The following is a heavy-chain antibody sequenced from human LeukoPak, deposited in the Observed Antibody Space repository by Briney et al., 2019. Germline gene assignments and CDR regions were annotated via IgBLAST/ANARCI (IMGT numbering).Heavy chain of an antibody. CDR1: GYSISSGYY. V-gene: IGHV4-38-2*02. CDR3: ARAPWAYGNYVHAFDI. Sequence: SETLSLTCSVSGYSISSGYYWGWIRQPPGKGLEWIGSIYSGGRIYYNPSLKSRVSISIDTSNNDLSLKVTYVTAADTAGYYCARAPWAYGNYVHAFDIWGQGTMVTVSS. J-gene: IGHJ3*02. D-gene: IGHD4-11*01. CDR2: IYSGGRI.